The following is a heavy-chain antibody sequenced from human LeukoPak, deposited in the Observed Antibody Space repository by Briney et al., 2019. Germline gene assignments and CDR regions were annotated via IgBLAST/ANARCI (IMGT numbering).Heavy chain of an antibody. J-gene: IGHJ4*02. CDR1: GYSFTSYW. Sequence: GESLKISCKGSGYSFTSYWIGWVRQMPGKGMEWMGIIYPGDSDTRYSPSFQGQVTISADKSISTAYLQWSSLKASDTAMYYCARPVEMDPYYFDYWGQGTLVTVSS. CDR3: ARPVEMDPYYFDY. D-gene: IGHD2-15*01. V-gene: IGHV5-51*01. CDR2: IYPGDSDT.